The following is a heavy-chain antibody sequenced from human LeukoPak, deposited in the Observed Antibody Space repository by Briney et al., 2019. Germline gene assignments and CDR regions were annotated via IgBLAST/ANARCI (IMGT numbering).Heavy chain of an antibody. CDR2: IDPSDSYT. J-gene: IGHJ4*02. Sequence: GESLKISCKGSGYXFTSYWISWVRQMPGKGLEWMGKIDPSDSYTSYSPSFQGHVTISADKSISAAFLQWSSLKASDTAMYYCARHSHYDFWSGYLDYWGQGTLVTVSS. CDR1: GYXFTSYW. CDR3: ARHSHYDFWSGYLDY. V-gene: IGHV5-10-1*01. D-gene: IGHD3-3*01.